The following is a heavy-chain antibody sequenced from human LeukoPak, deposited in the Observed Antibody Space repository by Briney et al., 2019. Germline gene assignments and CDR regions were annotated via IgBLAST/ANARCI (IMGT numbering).Heavy chain of an antibody. V-gene: IGHV3-53*01. Sequence: GGSLRLSCAASGFTVSNNYMSWVRQAPGKGLEWVSVIHSGGTTNYADSVQGRFTISRDNSKTTVYLHMNSLRAEDTAVYYCARDPPAVATNTYGWGQGTLVTVSS. D-gene: IGHD6-13*01. CDR2: IHSGGTT. CDR3: ARDPPAVATNTYG. J-gene: IGHJ4*02. CDR1: GFTVSNNY.